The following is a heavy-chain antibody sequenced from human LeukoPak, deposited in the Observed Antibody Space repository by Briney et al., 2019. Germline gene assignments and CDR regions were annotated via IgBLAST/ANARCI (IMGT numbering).Heavy chain of an antibody. CDR2: INHSGST. V-gene: IGHV4-34*01. D-gene: IGHD3-3*01. CDR1: GGSFSGYY. J-gene: IGHJ5*02. Sequence: SETLSLTCAVYGGSFSGYYWSWIRQPPGKGLEWIGEINHSGSTNYNPSLKSRVTISVDTSKNQFSLKLSSVTAADTAVYYCARVSFLKELFGVARHNWFDPWGQGTLVTVSS. CDR3: ARVSFLKELFGVARHNWFDP.